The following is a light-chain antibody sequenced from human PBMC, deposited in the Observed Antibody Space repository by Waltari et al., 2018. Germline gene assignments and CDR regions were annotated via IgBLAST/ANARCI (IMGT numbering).Light chain of an antibody. CDR2: DAS. Sequence: ETVMTQSPATLSVYPGERATLSCRASQRIRNNLAWDQQKGGQAPRLLLVDASTTATGISARFSGSGYGTEFTLTISSLQSEDFAVYYCQQYDNWPLTFGQGTRLDIK. J-gene: IGKJ5*01. CDR1: QRIRNN. V-gene: IGKV3-15*01. CDR3: QQYDNWPLT.